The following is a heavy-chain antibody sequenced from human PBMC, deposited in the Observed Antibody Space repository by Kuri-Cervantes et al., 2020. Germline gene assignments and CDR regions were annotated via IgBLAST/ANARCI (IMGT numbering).Heavy chain of an antibody. CDR3: ARGPGSSWYGDFDY. Sequence: GGSLRLSCAASGFTFSSYGMHWVRQAPGKGLEWVAVIWYDGSNKYYADSVKGRFTISRDNSKNTLYLQMNSLRAEDTAVYYCARGPGSSWYGDFDYWSQGTLVTVSS. D-gene: IGHD6-13*01. CDR1: GFTFSSYG. V-gene: IGHV3-33*01. CDR2: IWYDGSNK. J-gene: IGHJ4*02.